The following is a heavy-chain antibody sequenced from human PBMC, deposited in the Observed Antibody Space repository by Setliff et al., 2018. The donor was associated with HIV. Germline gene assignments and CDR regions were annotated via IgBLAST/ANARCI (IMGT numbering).Heavy chain of an antibody. D-gene: IGHD2-2*01. CDR1: GFTFSSRV. CDR3: ARQPLHCSSINCYGAVYDN. V-gene: IGHV3-23*01. Sequence: GGSLRLSCAASGFTFSSRVMTWVRQAPGKGLEWVSVITPSSTETYYADSVKGRFTISRDDSKNTLSLQMSSLRAEDTALYYCARQPLHCSSINCYGAVYDNWGQGTLVTVS. J-gene: IGHJ4*02. CDR2: ITPSSTET.